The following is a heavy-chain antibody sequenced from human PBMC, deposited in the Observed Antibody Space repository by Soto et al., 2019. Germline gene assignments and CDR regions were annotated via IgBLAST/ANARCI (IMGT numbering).Heavy chain of an antibody. J-gene: IGHJ4*02. D-gene: IGHD3-9*01. CDR3: ARVTGYYYVDY. V-gene: IGHV1-18*04. Sequence: ASVKVSCKASGYTFSSYGISWVRQAPGQGLEWMGWINADNGNTNYAQRLQGRVTITTDTSASTAYMELSSLRSEDTAVYYCARVTGYYYVDYWGQGTLVTVSS. CDR2: INADNGNT. CDR1: GYTFSSYG.